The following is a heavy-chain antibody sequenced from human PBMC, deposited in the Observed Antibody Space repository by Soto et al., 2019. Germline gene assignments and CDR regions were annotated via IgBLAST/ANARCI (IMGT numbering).Heavy chain of an antibody. D-gene: IGHD3-16*02. CDR1: GVTVSSDAYY. CDR3: ARYRFSGNRWSKFDY. CDR2: IYHRGNT. Sequence: PSDTLSLTCTVSGVTVSSDAYYWSWIRQPPGKGLEWIGNIYHRGNTYYSPSLKSRLVIGLDTSKNQFSLSLSSVTAADTAVYYRARYRFSGNRWSKFDYWGQGTLVTAPQ. V-gene: IGHV4-31*03. J-gene: IGHJ4*02.